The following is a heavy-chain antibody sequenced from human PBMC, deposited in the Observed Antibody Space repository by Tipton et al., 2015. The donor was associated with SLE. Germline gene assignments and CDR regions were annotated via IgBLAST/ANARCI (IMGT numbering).Heavy chain of an antibody. CDR2: INPNSGGT. J-gene: IGHJ4*02. Sequence: QVQLVQSGAEVKKPGASVKVSCKASGYTFTGYYMHWVRQAPGQGLEWMGWINPNSGGTNYAQKFQGRVTMTRDTSISTAYMELSRLRSDDTAVYYCARCGQLGYCTNGVCYTGFDYWGQGTLVTVSS. CDR1: GYTFTGYY. CDR3: ARCGQLGYCTNGVCYTGFDY. V-gene: IGHV1-2*02. D-gene: IGHD2-8*01.